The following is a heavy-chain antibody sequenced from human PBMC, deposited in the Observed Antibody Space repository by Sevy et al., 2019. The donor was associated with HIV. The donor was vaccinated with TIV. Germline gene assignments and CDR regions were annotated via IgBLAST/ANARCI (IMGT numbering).Heavy chain of an antibody. CDR2: IYHSGST. D-gene: IGHD3-3*01. J-gene: IGHJ4*02. CDR1: GGSISSSNW. V-gene: IGHV4-4*02. Sequence: SETVSLTCAVSGGSISSSNWWSWVRQPPGKGLEWIGEIYHSGSTNYNPSLKSRVTISVDKSKNQFSLKLSSVTAADTAVYYCAREQSGTYYDFWSGYYEGPFDYWGQGTLVTVSS. CDR3: AREQSGTYYDFWSGYYEGPFDY.